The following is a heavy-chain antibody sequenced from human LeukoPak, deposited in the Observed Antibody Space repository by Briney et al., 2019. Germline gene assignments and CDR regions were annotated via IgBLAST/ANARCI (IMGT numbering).Heavy chain of an antibody. CDR2: ISAYNGNT. Sequence: GASVKVSCKASGYTFTSYGISWVRQAPGQGLEWMGWISAYNGNTNYAQKLQGRVTMTTDTSTSTAYMELRSLRSDDTAVYYCARPKSRDGYKFFDYWGQGTLVTVSS. D-gene: IGHD5-24*01. CDR1: GYTFTSYG. V-gene: IGHV1-18*01. CDR3: ARPKSRDGYKFFDY. J-gene: IGHJ4*02.